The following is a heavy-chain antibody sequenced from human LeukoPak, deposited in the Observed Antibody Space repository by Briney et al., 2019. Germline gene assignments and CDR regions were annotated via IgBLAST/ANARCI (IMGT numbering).Heavy chain of an antibody. CDR1: GFTFSSYA. CDR3: AKGGGIRQWLVPPFDY. Sequence: GGSLRLSCAASGFTFSSYAMSWVRQAPGKGLEWVSAISGSGGSTYYADSVKGRFTISRDNSKNTLYLQMNSLRAEDTAVYYCAKGGGIRQWLVPPFDYWGQGTLVTVSS. J-gene: IGHJ4*02. V-gene: IGHV3-23*01. D-gene: IGHD6-19*01. CDR2: ISGSGGST.